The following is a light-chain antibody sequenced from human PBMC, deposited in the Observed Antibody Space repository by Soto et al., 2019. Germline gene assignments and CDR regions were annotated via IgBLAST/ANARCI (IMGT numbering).Light chain of an antibody. CDR2: KAS. V-gene: IGKV1-5*03. Sequence: DIQMTQSPSTLSASVGDRVTITCRASQSISSWLAWYQQKPGKAPKLLIYKASSLESGVPSRFSGSGSGTEFTLTISSLQPDDFATYYCQHYESGSRTFGQGTKLEIK. CDR3: QHYESGSRT. J-gene: IGKJ2*02. CDR1: QSISSW.